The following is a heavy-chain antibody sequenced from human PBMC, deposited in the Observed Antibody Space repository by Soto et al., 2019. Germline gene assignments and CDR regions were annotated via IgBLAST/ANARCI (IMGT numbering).Heavy chain of an antibody. J-gene: IGHJ4*02. Sequence: SETLSLTCAVYGGSFSGYYWSWIRQPPGKGLEWIGEINHSGSTNYNPSLKSRVTISVDTSKNQFSLKLSSVTAADTAVYYCARVPVVGDFDYWGQGTLVTVSS. CDR3: ARVPVVGDFDY. D-gene: IGHD4-17*01. V-gene: IGHV4-34*01. CDR1: GGSFSGYY. CDR2: INHSGST.